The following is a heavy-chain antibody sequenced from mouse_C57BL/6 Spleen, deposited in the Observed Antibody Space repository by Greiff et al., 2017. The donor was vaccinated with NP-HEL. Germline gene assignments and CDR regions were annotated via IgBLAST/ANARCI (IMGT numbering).Heavy chain of an antibody. CDR2: IYPGDGDT. CDR3: ARTYGYFDY. Sequence: QVQLQQSGAELVKPGASVKISCKASGYAFSSYWMNWLKQRPGKGLEWIGQIYPGDGDTNYNGKFKGKATLTADKSSSTAYMQLSSLTSEDSAVYFCARTYGYFDYWGQGTTLTVSS. CDR1: GYAFSSYW. J-gene: IGHJ2*01. D-gene: IGHD1-1*02. V-gene: IGHV1-80*01.